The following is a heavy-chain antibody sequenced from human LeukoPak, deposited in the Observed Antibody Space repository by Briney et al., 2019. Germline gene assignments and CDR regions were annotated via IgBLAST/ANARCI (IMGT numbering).Heavy chain of an antibody. D-gene: IGHD2-2*01. CDR3: AKGTLYCSSTSCQWPQGVDY. CDR2: IRYDGSNK. CDR1: GFPFQSYW. Sequence: PGGSLVLSCTASGFPFQSYWMNWVRQAPGKGLEWVAFIRYDGSNKYYADSVKGRFTISRDNSKNTLYLQMNSLRAEDTAVYCCAKGTLYCSSTSCQWPQGVDYWGQGALVTVSS. J-gene: IGHJ4*02. V-gene: IGHV3-30*02.